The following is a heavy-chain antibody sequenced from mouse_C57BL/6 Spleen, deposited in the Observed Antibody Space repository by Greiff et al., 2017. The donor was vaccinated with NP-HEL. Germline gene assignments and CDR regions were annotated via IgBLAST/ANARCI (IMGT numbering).Heavy chain of an antibody. CDR1: GYTFTSYG. Sequence: VQLQQSGAELARPGASVKLSCKASGYTFTSYGISWVKQRTGQGLEWIGEIYPRSGNTYYNEKFKGKATLTADKSSSTAYMELRSLTSEDSAVYFCARRGLGAPYWYFDVWGTGTTVTVSS. D-gene: IGHD4-1*01. J-gene: IGHJ1*03. CDR2: IYPRSGNT. CDR3: ARRGLGAPYWYFDV. V-gene: IGHV1-81*01.